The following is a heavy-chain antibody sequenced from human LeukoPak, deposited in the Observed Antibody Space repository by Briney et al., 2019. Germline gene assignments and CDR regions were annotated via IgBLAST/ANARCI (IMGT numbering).Heavy chain of an antibody. Sequence: GGSLRLSCAASGFTFSSYSMNWVRQAPGKGLEWVSSISSTSSYIYFADSVKGRFTISRDNAKNSLYLQMNSLRAEDTAVYYCARGRSSWPLPFDYWGQGTLVTVSS. J-gene: IGHJ4*02. V-gene: IGHV3-21*01. CDR3: ARGRSSWPLPFDY. CDR1: GFTFSSYS. D-gene: IGHD6-13*01. CDR2: ISSTSSYI.